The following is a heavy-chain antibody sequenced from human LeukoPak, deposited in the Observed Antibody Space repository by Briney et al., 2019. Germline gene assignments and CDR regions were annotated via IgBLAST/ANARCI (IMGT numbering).Heavy chain of an antibody. Sequence: SETLSLTCTVSGGSISSYYWSWIRQPPGKGLEWIGYIYYSGSTNYNPSLKSRVTISVDTSKNQFSLKLSSVTAADTAVYYCAREFAAAGIHYFDYWGQGTLVTVSS. D-gene: IGHD6-13*01. J-gene: IGHJ4*02. V-gene: IGHV4-59*01. CDR2: IYYSGST. CDR1: GGSISSYY. CDR3: AREFAAAGIHYFDY.